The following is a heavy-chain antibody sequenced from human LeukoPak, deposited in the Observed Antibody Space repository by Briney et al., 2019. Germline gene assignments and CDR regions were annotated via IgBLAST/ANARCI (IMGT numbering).Heavy chain of an antibody. CDR2: FSGGGDS. V-gene: IGHV3-23*01. J-gene: IGHJ4*02. CDR1: GFTSGIYA. CDR3: GKEVERHFDLKY. Sequence: GGSLRLSCAASGFTSGIYAVSWVRQAPGKGLEWVSAFSGGGDSYYADSVKGRFTISRDNSRKILYLQMNSLRAEDTAVYYCGKEVERHFDLKYWGQGTLVTVSS.